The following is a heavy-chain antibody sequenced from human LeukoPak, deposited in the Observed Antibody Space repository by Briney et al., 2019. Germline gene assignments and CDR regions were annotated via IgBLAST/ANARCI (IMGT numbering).Heavy chain of an antibody. J-gene: IGHJ4*02. D-gene: IGHD3-10*01. Sequence: GGSLRLSCAASGFTVSGNYMTWVRQAPGKGLGWVSLIYSDGSTFYADSVKGRFTISRDNSKNTLYLQMNSLKAGDTAVYYCGSGEWPHNYWGRGTLVTVSS. CDR3: GSGEWPHNY. V-gene: IGHV3-53*01. CDR2: IYSDGST. CDR1: GFTVSGNY.